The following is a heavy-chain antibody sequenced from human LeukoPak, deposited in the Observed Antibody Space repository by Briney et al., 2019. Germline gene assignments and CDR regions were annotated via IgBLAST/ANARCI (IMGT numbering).Heavy chain of an antibody. CDR2: IYYSGST. J-gene: IGHJ5*02. V-gene: IGHV4-59*01. D-gene: IGHD2-2*01. Sequence: SETLSLTCTVSGGSISSYYWSWIRQPPGKGLEWIGYIYYSGSTDYNPSLKSRVTISVDTSKNQFSLKLSSVTAADTAVYYCARFVGDIVVVPAGIDPWGQGTLVTVSS. CDR3: ARFVGDIVVVPAGIDP. CDR1: GGSISSYY.